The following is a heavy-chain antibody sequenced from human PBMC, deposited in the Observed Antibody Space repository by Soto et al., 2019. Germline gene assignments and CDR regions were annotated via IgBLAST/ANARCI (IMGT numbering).Heavy chain of an antibody. CDR3: AGLSVAWFDP. CDR2: IYHSGST. V-gene: IGHV4-61*01. CDR1: GGSVSSGSYH. J-gene: IGHJ5*02. Sequence: QVQLQESGPGLVKPSETLSLTCTVSGGSVSSGSYHWGWIRQPPGKGLEWIGYIYHSGSTNYNPSPKSRVTISVDTSKNQSSLSRTSVTAADTAGYYCAGLSVAWFDPWGQGTLVTVAS. D-gene: IGHD6-19*01.